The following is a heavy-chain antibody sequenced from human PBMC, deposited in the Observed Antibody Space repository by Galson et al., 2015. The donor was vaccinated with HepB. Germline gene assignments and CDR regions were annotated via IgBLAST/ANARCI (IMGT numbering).Heavy chain of an antibody. D-gene: IGHD3-16*02. V-gene: IGHV1-18*01. Sequence: SVKVSCKASGYTFATYRINWVRQAPGQGLEWMGGISGYNGDTNYAQKVQGRVTMTTDTSTNTAYMELRSLTSDDTAVYYCAREEMDTYSDYMWQNYRPAGNLDYWGQGTLVTVSS. CDR1: GYTFATYR. CDR2: ISGYNGDT. CDR3: AREEMDTYSDYMWQNYRPAGNLDY. J-gene: IGHJ4*02.